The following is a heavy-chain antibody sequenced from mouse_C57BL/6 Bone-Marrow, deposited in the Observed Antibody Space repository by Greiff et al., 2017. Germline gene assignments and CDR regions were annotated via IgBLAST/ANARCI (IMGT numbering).Heavy chain of an antibody. D-gene: IGHD1-1*01. V-gene: IGHV5-4*01. J-gene: IGHJ1*03. Sequence: EVKVVESGGGLVKPGGSLKLSCAASGFTFSSYAMSWVRQTPEKRLEWVATISDGGSYTYYPDNVQGRFTISRDNAKNNLYLQMSHLKSEDTAMYYCARDGYYGSRDFEVWGTGTTVTVSS. CDR2: ISDGGSYT. CDR3: ARDGYYGSRDFEV. CDR1: GFTFSSYA.